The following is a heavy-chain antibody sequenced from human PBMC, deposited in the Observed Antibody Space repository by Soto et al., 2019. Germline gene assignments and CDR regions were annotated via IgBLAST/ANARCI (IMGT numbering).Heavy chain of an antibody. D-gene: IGHD3-10*01. CDR3: ARVNQSQYRRGDNWFDP. CDR1: GYTFSNYG. CDR2: INPYSGNT. V-gene: IGHV1-18*04. J-gene: IGHJ5*02. Sequence: QVQLVQSGAEVKKPGASVKVSCKASGYTFSNYGLSWVRQAPGQGLEWMGWINPYSGNTKYIQKLQGRVTLTTDTSTSTAYMELRSLRSDDTAVYYCARVNQSQYRRGDNWFDPWGQGTLVTVFS.